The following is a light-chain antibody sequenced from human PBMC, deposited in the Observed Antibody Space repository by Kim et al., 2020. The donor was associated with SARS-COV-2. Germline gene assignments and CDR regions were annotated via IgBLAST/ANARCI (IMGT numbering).Light chain of an antibody. CDR3: QQYGSSAIT. CDR2: DTS. V-gene: IGKV3-20*01. Sequence: APGERATLSCRASQIVSSNYFAWYQQKPGQSPRLFIYDTSTRATGIPDRFTGSGSGTDFTLTISRVDPDDFAVYYCQQYGSSAITFGQGTRLEIK. CDR1: QIVSSNY. J-gene: IGKJ5*01.